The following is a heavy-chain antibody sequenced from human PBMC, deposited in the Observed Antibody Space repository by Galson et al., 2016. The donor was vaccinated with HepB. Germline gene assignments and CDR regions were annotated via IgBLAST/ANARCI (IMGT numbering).Heavy chain of an antibody. V-gene: IGHV4-4*02. D-gene: IGHD2-15*01. CDR3: ARYRGYCSGGSCYTRTFDP. CDR2: IFHTGSA. J-gene: IGHJ5*02. Sequence: SETLSLTCAVSGGSISTNNWWSWVRQPPGKGLEWIGEIFHTGSADYNPSLKRRVTISLDKSENQLSLNLTSVTAADTAVYYCARYRGYCSGGSCYTRTFDPWGQGTLVTVSS. CDR1: GGSISTNNW.